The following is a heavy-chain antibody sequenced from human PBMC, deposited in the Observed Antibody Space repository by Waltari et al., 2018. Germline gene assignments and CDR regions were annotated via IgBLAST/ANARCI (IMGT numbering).Heavy chain of an antibody. D-gene: IGHD1-26*01. Sequence: QVHLQQWGAGLLKPSETLSLTCAAYGGSFSGYYWSWIRQSPGKGLEWIGEINHTGSANYNPSLKSRLTISIDTSKNQFSLMLTSVTAADTAVYYCARRRSGTYFRSFDYWGQ. CDR3: ARRRSGTYFRSFDY. CDR1: GGSFSGYY. V-gene: IGHV4-34*01. J-gene: IGHJ4*02. CDR2: INHTGSA.